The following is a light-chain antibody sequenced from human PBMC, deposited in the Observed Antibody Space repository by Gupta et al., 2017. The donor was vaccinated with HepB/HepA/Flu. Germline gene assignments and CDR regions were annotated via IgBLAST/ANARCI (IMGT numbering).Light chain of an antibody. J-gene: IGLJ2*01. CDR1: ALPKQY. CDR3: QSADSSGTYHVV. Sequence: SYELPQPPSASVSPGQTARLTCSGDALPKQYAYWYQQKPGQAPVLVIYKDSERPSGIPERFSGSSSGTTVTLTISGVQAEDEADYYCQSADSSGTYHVVFGGGTKLTVL. CDR2: KDS. V-gene: IGLV3-25*03.